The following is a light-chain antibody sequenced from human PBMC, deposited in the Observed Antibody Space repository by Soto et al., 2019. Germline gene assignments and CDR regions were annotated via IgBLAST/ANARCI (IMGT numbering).Light chain of an antibody. CDR2: DAS. V-gene: IGKV3-11*01. Sequence: EIVLTQSPATLSLSPGERATLSCRASQSVSSYLAWYQQKPGQAPRLLIYDASNRATGIPARFSGSGSGTAFTLSIRSLEPEDFAVYYCQQRSNLPPYTFGQGTKLEIK. J-gene: IGKJ2*01. CDR1: QSVSSY. CDR3: QQRSNLPPYT.